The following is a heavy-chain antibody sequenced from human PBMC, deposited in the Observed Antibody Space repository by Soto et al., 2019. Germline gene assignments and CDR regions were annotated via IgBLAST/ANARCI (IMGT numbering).Heavy chain of an antibody. Sequence: ASVKVSCKASGGTFSSYAISWVRQAPGQGLEWMGGIIPIFGTANYAQKFQGRVTITADESTSTAYMELSSLRSEDTAVYYCARDERWKGNFEFDYWGQGTLVTVSS. CDR2: IIPIFGTA. J-gene: IGHJ4*02. CDR3: ARDERWKGNFEFDY. D-gene: IGHD3-9*01. CDR1: GGTFSSYA. V-gene: IGHV1-69*13.